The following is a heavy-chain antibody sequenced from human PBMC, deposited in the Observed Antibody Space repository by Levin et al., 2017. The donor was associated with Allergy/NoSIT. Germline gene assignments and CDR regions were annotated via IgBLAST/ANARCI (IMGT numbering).Heavy chain of an antibody. J-gene: IGHJ4*02. V-gene: IGHV2-5*02. Sequence: SGPTLVKPPQTLTLTCTFSGFSLGTSGVGVGWIRQPPGKALEGLALIYWDDDKRFRPSLKNRVTITKDTSKNQVVLTLTNMDPVDTATYFCIYRSRTLTADYADYWDQGTLVTVSS. CDR3: IYRSRTLTADYADY. CDR2: IYWDDDK. D-gene: IGHD6-13*01. CDR1: GFSLGTSGVG.